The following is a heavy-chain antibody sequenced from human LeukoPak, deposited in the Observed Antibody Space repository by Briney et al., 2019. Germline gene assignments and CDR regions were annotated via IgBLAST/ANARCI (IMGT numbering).Heavy chain of an antibody. V-gene: IGHV3-7*04. Sequence: GGSLRLSCAASGFTFSSYSMNWVRQAPGKGLEWVANIKQDGSEKYYVDSVKGRFTISRDNAKNSLYLQMNSLRAEDTAVYYCARASSGGFDYWGQGTLVTVSS. J-gene: IGHJ4*02. CDR1: GFTFSSYS. CDR3: ARASSGGFDY. D-gene: IGHD3-10*01. CDR2: IKQDGSEK.